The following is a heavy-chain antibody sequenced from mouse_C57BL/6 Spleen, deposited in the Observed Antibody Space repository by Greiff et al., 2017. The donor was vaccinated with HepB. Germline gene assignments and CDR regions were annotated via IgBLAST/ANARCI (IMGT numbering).Heavy chain of an antibody. V-gene: IGHV1-81*01. J-gene: IGHJ2*01. CDR2: IYPRSGNT. Sequence: VQVVESGAELARPGASVKLSCKASGYTFTSYGISWVKQRTGQGLEWIGEIYPRSGNTYYNEKFKGKATLTADKSSSTAYMELRSLTSEDSAVYFCARSDDYDDYFDYWGQGTTLTVSS. D-gene: IGHD2-4*01. CDR1: GYTFTSYG. CDR3: ARSDDYDDYFDY.